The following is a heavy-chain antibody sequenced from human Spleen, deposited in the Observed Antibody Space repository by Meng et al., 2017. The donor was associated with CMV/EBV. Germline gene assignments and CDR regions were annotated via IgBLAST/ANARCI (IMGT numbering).Heavy chain of an antibody. Sequence: GYTGNWIHHHPGRGLEWIGYMYYGGSTYNNASLQGRVTMSIDTSQNLFSLELTSVTAADTAVYYCARDRPYSSSSRGSSRDWFDPWGQGTLVTVSS. CDR2: MYYGGST. D-gene: IGHD6-6*01. CDR1: GYT. CDR3: ARDRPYSSSSRGSSRDWFDP. V-gene: IGHV4-31*02. J-gene: IGHJ5*02.